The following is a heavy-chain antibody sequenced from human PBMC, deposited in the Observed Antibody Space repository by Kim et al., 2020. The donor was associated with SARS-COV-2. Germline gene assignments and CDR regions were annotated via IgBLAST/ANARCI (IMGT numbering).Heavy chain of an antibody. CDR3: ARLLGDYFDY. V-gene: IGHV4-39*01. J-gene: IGHJ4*02. D-gene: IGHD7-27*01. Sequence: STYYNPPLKSRVTISVDTSQNQFSLKLSSVTAADTAVYYCARLLGDYFDYWGQGTLVTVSS. CDR2: ST.